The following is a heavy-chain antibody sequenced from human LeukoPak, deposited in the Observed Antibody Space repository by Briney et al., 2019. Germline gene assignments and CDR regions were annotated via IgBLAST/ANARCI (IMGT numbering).Heavy chain of an antibody. J-gene: IGHJ4*02. D-gene: IGHD6-6*01. Sequence: PGGSLRPSCAASGFTFSDYQMSWIRQAPGKGLEWVSYISNSGYTIYYADSVKGRFTISRDNAKNSLYLQVNSLRAEDTAVYYCVRYSSSSMDYWGRGTLVTVSS. CDR1: GFTFSDYQ. CDR2: ISNSGYTI. V-gene: IGHV3-11*01. CDR3: VRYSSSSMDY.